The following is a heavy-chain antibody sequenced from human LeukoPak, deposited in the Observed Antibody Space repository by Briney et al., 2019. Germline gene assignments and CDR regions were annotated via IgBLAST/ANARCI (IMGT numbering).Heavy chain of an antibody. CDR1: GGSISSSIW. CDR2: IYQSGSA. D-gene: IGHD1-26*01. V-gene: IGHV4-4*02. Sequence: PSETLSLTCAVSGGSISSSIWWSWVRQPPGKGLEWIGEIYQSGSANYNPSLKSRLTISVDRSKNQFSLKLNSVTAADTAVYYCARRQAGATIDYWGQGTLVTVSS. CDR3: ARRQAGATIDY. J-gene: IGHJ4*02.